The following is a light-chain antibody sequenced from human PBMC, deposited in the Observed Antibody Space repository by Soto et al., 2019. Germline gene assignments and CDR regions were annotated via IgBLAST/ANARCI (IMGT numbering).Light chain of an antibody. CDR2: DVS. CDR3: SSYTSSSTLFYV. CDR1: SSDVGGYNY. Sequence: QSALTQPASVSGSPGQSITISCTGTSSDVGGYNYVSWYQQRPGKAPKLMIYDVSNRPSGVSNRFSGSKPGNTASLTISGLQAEDEADYYCSSYTSSSTLFYVFGTGTKVTVL. J-gene: IGLJ1*01. V-gene: IGLV2-14*01.